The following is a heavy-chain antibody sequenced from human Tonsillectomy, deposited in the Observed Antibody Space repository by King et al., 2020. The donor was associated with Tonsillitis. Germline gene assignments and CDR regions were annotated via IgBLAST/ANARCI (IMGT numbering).Heavy chain of an antibody. CDR1: RFPFSLYG. CDR3: VKARAIGGLTAGVYGMDV. D-gene: IGHD2/OR15-2a*01. CDR2: ISLDGGGK. J-gene: IGHJ6*02. V-gene: IGHV3-30*19. Sequence: VQLVESGGGVVQPGHSLRLSCAASRFPFSLYGMHWVRQAPGKGLEWVAFISLDGGGKNYGDSVRGRFTISRDNSNNTVYLQMLSLRSDDTAMYYCVKARAIGGLTAGVYGMDVWGRGTTVTVSS.